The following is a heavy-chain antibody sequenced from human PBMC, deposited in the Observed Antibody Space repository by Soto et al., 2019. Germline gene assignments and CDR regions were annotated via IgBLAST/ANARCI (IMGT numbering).Heavy chain of an antibody. Sequence: QVQLVQSGAEVKKPGSSVKVSCKASGGTFSSYAISWVRQAPGQGLEWMGGIIPIFGTANYAQKFQGRVTITADESTSTDYMELSSLRSEDTAVYYCARAGVAAAGGPFDPWGQGTLVTVSS. CDR2: IIPIFGTA. CDR1: GGTFSSYA. CDR3: ARAGVAAAGGPFDP. D-gene: IGHD6-13*01. V-gene: IGHV1-69*12. J-gene: IGHJ5*02.